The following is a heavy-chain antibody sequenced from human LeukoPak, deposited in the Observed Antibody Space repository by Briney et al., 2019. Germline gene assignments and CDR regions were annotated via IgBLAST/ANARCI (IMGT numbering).Heavy chain of an antibody. J-gene: IGHJ2*01. CDR2: LYSGSDT. D-gene: IGHD3-10*01. Sequence: GGSLRLSCAASGFTVSTNYMNWVRQAPGKGLEWVSILYSGSDTYYADSVKGRFTIARDSSKNILSLQMNNLRAEDTAVYYCARVGDHFHWYLDLWGRGTLVTVSS. CDR1: GFTVSTNY. CDR3: ARVGDHFHWYLDL. V-gene: IGHV3-53*01.